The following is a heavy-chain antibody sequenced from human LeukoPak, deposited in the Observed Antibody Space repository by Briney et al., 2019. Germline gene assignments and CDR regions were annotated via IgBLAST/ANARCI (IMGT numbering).Heavy chain of an antibody. Sequence: GGSLRLSCAASGFTFSSYAMSWVRQAPGKGLEWVSVIYSGGSTYYADSVKGRFTISRDNSKNTLYLQTNSLRAEDTAVYYCARSPYSSGWYGDYWGQGTLVTVSS. CDR3: ARSPYSSGWYGDY. CDR2: IYSGGST. V-gene: IGHV3-66*01. J-gene: IGHJ4*02. D-gene: IGHD6-19*01. CDR1: GFTFSSYA.